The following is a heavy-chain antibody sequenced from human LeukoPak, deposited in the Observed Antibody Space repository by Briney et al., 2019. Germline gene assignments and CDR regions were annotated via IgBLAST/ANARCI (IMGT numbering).Heavy chain of an antibody. CDR1: GYTFTGYY. V-gene: IGHV1-2*02. J-gene: IGHJ4*02. CDR2: INPNSGGT. D-gene: IGHD6-19*01. CDR3: ARGAAGGPLGIAVTCPDY. Sequence: GASVKVSCKASGYTFTGYYMHWVRQAPGQGLEWMGWINPNSGGTNYAQKFQGRVTMTMDTSISTAYMELSRLRSDDSAVYYCARGAAGGPLGIAVTCPDYWGQGTLVTVSS.